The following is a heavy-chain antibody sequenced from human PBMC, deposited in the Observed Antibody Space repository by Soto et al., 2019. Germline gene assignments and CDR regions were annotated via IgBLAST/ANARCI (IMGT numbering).Heavy chain of an antibody. J-gene: IGHJ4*02. V-gene: IGHV1-24*01. CDR1: GYTLTELS. Sequence: ASVKVSCKVSGYTLTELSMHWVRQAPGKGLEWMGGFDPEDGETIYAQKFQGRVTMTEDTSTDTAYMELSSLRSEDTAVYYCATIYPRYYYDSSGYGDYFDYWGQGTLVTVSS. D-gene: IGHD3-22*01. CDR3: ATIYPRYYYDSSGYGDYFDY. CDR2: FDPEDGET.